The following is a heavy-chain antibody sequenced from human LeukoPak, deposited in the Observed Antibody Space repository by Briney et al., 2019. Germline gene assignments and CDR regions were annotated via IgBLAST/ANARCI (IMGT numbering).Heavy chain of an antibody. V-gene: IGHV4-59*01. CDR3: ASSGGSGWPKNWFDP. CDR1: GGSISSYN. Sequence: SETLSLSCIASGGSISSYNMSWIRQPPGKGLEWIGDIYYSGGTNYTPSLKSRVTISVDTSKNQFSLKLSSVTAADTAVYYCASSGGSGWPKNWFDPWGQGTLVTVSS. J-gene: IGHJ5*02. CDR2: IYYSGGT. D-gene: IGHD6-19*01.